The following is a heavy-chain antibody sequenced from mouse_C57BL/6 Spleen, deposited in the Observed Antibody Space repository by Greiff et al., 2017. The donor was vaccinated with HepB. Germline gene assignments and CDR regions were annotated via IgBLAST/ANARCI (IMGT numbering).Heavy chain of an antibody. J-gene: IGHJ1*03. D-gene: IGHD1-1*01. CDR1: GFSFNTYA. CDR3: VRHGGSSYEGWYFDV. V-gene: IGHV10-1*01. CDR2: IRSKSNNYAT. Sequence: EVNVVESGGGLVQPKGSLKLSCAASGFSFNTYAMNWVRQAPGKGLEWVARIRSKSNNYATYYADSVKDRFTISRDDSESMLYLQMNNLKTEDTAMYYCVRHGGSSYEGWYFDVWGTGTTVTVSS.